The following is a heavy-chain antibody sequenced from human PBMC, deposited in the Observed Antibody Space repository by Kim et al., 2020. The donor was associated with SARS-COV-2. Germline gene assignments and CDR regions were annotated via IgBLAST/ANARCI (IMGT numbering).Heavy chain of an antibody. D-gene: IGHD3-10*01. CDR2: INAGNGNT. Sequence: ASVKVSCKASGYTFTSYAMHWVRQAPGQRLEWMGWINAGNGNTKYSQKFQGRVTITRDTSASTAYMELSSLRSEDTAVYYCARDLGSYYNDPFDYWGQGTLVTVSS. CDR1: GYTFTSYA. V-gene: IGHV1-3*01. CDR3: ARDLGSYYNDPFDY. J-gene: IGHJ4*02.